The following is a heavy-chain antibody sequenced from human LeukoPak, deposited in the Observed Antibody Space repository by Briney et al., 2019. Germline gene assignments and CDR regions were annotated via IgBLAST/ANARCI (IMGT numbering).Heavy chain of an antibody. D-gene: IGHD2-2*01. CDR3: ARDGYSYASDY. CDR1: GFSFSTYY. V-gene: IGHV3-7*01. CDR2: IKPDGSET. J-gene: IGHJ4*02. Sequence: GGSLRLSCAASGFSFSTYYMTWVRQAPGKGMEWVAHIKPDGSETYYVDSVKGRFTISRDNAKNSLYLQMSSLRAEDTVVYYCARDGYSYASDYWGRGALVTVSA.